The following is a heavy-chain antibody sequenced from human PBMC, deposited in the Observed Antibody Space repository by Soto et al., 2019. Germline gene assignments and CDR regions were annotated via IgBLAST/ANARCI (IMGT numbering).Heavy chain of an antibody. CDR2: IYYSGTT. V-gene: IGHV4-31*11. D-gene: IGHD3-10*01. CDR1: GGSISSGGYY. CDR3: ARGFSGSRPGDYYYYVMDA. J-gene: IGHJ6*02. Sequence: QVQLQESGPGLVKPSQTLSLTCGVSGGSISSGGYYWSWIRQHPGKGLEWIGYIYYSGTTYYNPSLKSRATISVDTSKSQFSLKLSSVTAADTAVYYCARGFSGSRPGDYYYYVMDAWGQGTTVTVSS.